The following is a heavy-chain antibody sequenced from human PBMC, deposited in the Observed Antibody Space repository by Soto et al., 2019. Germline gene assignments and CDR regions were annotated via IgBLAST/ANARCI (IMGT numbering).Heavy chain of an antibody. J-gene: IGHJ6*03. CDR2: IIPILGIA. Sequence: GASVKVSCKASGGTFSSYTISWVRQAPGQGLGWMGRIIPILGIANYAQKFQGRVTITADKSTSTAYMELSSLRSEDTAVYYCARGTMVRGVIITDYYYYMDVWGKGTTVTVSS. D-gene: IGHD3-10*01. V-gene: IGHV1-69*02. CDR3: ARGTMVRGVIITDYYYYMDV. CDR1: GGTFSSYT.